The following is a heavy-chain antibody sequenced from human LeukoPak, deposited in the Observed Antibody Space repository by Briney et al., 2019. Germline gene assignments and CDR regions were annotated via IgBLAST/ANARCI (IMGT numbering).Heavy chain of an antibody. CDR2: ISYDGSNK. Sequence: GGSLRLSCAASGFTFSSYAMHWVRQAPGKGLEWVAVISYDGSNKYYADSVKGRFTISRDNSKNTLYLQMNSLRAEDTAVYYCATTRHDSWYFDYWGQGTLVTVSS. D-gene: IGHD3-22*01. V-gene: IGHV3-30*04. CDR3: ATTRHDSWYFDY. CDR1: GFTFSSYA. J-gene: IGHJ4*02.